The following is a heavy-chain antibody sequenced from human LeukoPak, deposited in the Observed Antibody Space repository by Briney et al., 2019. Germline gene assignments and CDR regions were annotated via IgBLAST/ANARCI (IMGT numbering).Heavy chain of an antibody. CDR3: ARLGYCSSASCYYGMDV. V-gene: IGHV5-51*01. J-gene: IGHJ6*02. Sequence: PGESLKISCKGSGYTFTSHWISWVRQMPGKGLEWMGIIYHGDSDTRYSPSFQGQVTISADKSISTAYLQWGSLKASDTAIYYCARLGYCSSASCYYGMDVWGQGTTVTVSS. CDR2: IYHGDSDT. D-gene: IGHD2-2*01. CDR1: GYTFTSHW.